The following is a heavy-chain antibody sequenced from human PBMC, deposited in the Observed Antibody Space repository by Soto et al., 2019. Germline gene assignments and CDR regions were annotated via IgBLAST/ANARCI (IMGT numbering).Heavy chain of an antibody. CDR2: INAGNGNT. CDR1: GYTFTGYA. J-gene: IGHJ4*02. V-gene: IGHV1-3*05. CDR3: ARAVAVPADFDY. D-gene: IGHD6-19*01. Sequence: QVQLVQSGAEEKKPGASVKVSCKASGYTFTGYAMHWVRQAPGQRLEWMGWINAGNGNTKYSQKFQGRVTITRDTTASTGYMELSSLTCEDTAVYYCARAVAVPADFDYWGQGTLVTVSS.